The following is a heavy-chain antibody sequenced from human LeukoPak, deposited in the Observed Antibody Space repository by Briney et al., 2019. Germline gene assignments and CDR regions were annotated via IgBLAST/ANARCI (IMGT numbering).Heavy chain of an antibody. CDR1: GYSFTNYY. J-gene: IGHJ4*02. V-gene: IGHV1-46*01. CDR3: ARDQEGFDY. CDR2: IYPRDGST. Sequence: ASVKVSCKASGYSFTNYYIHWVRQAPGQGLEWMGMIYPRDGSTSYAQKFQGRVTVTRDTSTSTVHMELSGLRSEDTPVYYCARDQEGFDYWGQGTLVTVSS.